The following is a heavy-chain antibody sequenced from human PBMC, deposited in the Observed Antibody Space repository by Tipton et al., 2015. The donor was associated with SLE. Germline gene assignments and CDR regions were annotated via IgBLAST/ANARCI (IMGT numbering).Heavy chain of an antibody. J-gene: IGHJ4*02. Sequence: SLRLSCAASGFSVSDIRMTWVRQAPGKGLEWVSVVDGGGGTDYADSVRGRFTTSRDNSQNTLYLQMNSLRAEDTAIYYCTTVVVVPMGFDYWGQGSLVTVSS. V-gene: IGHV3-66*02. D-gene: IGHD2-21*01. CDR2: VDGGGGT. CDR1: GFSVSDIR. CDR3: TTVVVVPMGFDY.